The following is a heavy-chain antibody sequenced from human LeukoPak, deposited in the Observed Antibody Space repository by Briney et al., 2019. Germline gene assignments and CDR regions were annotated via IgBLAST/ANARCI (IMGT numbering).Heavy chain of an antibody. Sequence: SETLSLTCTVSGGSISSSSYYWGWIRQPPGKGLEWIGSIYYSGSTYYNPSLKSRVTISVDTSKNQFSLKLSSVTAADTAVYYCASHLAAAAPPFDYWGQGTLVTVSS. CDR2: IYYSGST. CDR3: ASHLAAAAPPFDY. CDR1: GGSISSSSYY. J-gene: IGHJ4*02. V-gene: IGHV4-39*07. D-gene: IGHD6-13*01.